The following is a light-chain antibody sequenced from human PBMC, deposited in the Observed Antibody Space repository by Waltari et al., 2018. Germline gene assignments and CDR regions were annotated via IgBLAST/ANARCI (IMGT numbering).Light chain of an antibody. V-gene: IGKV4-1*01. CDR1: HSVLYSSTNKNY. J-gene: IGKJ3*01. CDR2: WAS. CDR3: QQYYEVPFA. Sequence: VMTQSPESLAVSLCDRATINCKSSHSVLYSSTNKNYLAWYQQKPGQPPKLLIYWASTRESGVPDRFSGSGSGTDFTLTISSLQAEDVAVYYCQQYYEVPFAFGPGTKVNIK.